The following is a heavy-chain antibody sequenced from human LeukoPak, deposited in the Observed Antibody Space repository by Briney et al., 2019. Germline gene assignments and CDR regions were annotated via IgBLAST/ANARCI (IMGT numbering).Heavy chain of an antibody. V-gene: IGHV3-23*01. J-gene: IGHJ6*02. CDR1: GFTFSSYA. CDR2: ISNSGGST. Sequence: GGSLRLSCAASGFTFSSYAMSWVRQALGKGLEWVSAISNSGGSTYYADSVKGRFTISRDNSKNTLYLQMNSLRAEDTAVYYCAKVLQYYYYGMDVWGQGTTVTVSS. CDR3: AKVLQYYYYGMDV. D-gene: IGHD5-24*01.